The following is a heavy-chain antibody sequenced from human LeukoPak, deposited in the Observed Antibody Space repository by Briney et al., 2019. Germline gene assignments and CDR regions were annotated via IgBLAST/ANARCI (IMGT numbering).Heavy chain of an antibody. V-gene: IGHV3-43*02. CDR2: ISGDGGST. CDR3: AKDITAYGDHESYFDY. J-gene: IGHJ4*02. D-gene: IGHD4-17*01. CDR1: GFTFDDYA. Sequence: GGSLRLSCAASGFTFDDYAMYWVRQAPGKGLEWVSLISGDGGSTYYADSVKGRFTISRDNSKNSVYLQMNSLRTEDTALYYCAKDITAYGDHESYFDYWGQGTLVTVSS.